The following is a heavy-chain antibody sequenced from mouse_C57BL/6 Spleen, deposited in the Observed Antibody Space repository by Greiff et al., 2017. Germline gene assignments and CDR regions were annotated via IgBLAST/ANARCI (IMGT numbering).Heavy chain of an antibody. CDR2: IYPGDGDT. J-gene: IGHJ1*03. Sequence: QVQLKQSGAELVKPGASVKISCKASGYAFSSYWMNWVKQRPGKGLEWIGQIYPGDGDTNYNGKFKGKATLTADKSSSTAYMQLSSLTSEDSAVYFGSSPYGSSPRWYFDVGGTGTTVTVSS. V-gene: IGHV1-80*01. CDR1: GYAFSSYW. D-gene: IGHD1-1*01. CDR3: SSPYGSSPRWYFDV.